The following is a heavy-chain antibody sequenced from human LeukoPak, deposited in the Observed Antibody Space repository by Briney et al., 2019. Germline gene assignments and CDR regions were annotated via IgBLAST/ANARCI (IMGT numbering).Heavy chain of an antibody. J-gene: IGHJ4*02. CDR2: ISGSGGST. CDR3: ATPYTSGWSLYFDN. V-gene: IGHV3-23*01. Sequence: GGSLRLSCAASGFTFSSYAMSWVRQAPGKGLEWVSAISGSGGSTYYADSVKGRFTISRDNSKNTLYLQMNGLRAEETAMYYCATPYTSGWSLYFDNWGQGTPVTVSS. D-gene: IGHD6-19*01. CDR1: GFTFSSYA.